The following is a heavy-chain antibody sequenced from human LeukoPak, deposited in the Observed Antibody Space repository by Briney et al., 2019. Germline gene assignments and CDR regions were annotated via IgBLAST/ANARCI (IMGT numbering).Heavy chain of an antibody. Sequence: SETLSLTCTVSGGPISSYYWSWIRQPPGKGPEWIGYIYYSGSTNYNPSLKSRVTISVDTSKNQFSLKLSSVTAADTAVYYCARDRSGNSGAYYFDYWGQGTLVTVSS. CDR3: ARDRSGNSGAYYFDY. D-gene: IGHD4-23*01. CDR2: IYYSGST. CDR1: GGPISSYY. J-gene: IGHJ4*02. V-gene: IGHV4-59*01.